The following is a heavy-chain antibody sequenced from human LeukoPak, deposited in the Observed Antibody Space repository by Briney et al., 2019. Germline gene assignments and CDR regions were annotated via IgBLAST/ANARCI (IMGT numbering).Heavy chain of an antibody. CDR3: ALLWFGELVGH. D-gene: IGHD3-10*01. V-gene: IGHV3-33*01. Sequence: GGSLRLSPAASGFNFSSHGMHWVRQAPGKRLECVAEVWYDGIIIYYADSVKGRFTVSRDNSKNTLYLQLTSLRSEDTPVYYCALLWFGELVGHWGQGTLGTVS. CDR1: GFNFSSHG. CDR2: VWYDGIII. J-gene: IGHJ4*02.